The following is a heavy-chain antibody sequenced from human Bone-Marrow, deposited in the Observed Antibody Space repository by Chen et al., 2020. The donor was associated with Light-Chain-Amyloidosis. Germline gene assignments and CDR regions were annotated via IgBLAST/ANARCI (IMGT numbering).Heavy chain of an antibody. Sequence: QVQLVQSGAEVKKPGAPVNVSCKASGYIFTNYGIGWVLQAPGQGLAWLGWVSAYNDDRNYSQTVQGRVTMTTVASTNTGYMAQRCLTCDDTAVYYCVGVREWFDPWGQGTLVTVSS. CDR2: VSAYNDDR. J-gene: IGHJ5*02. CDR3: VGVREWFDP. V-gene: IGHV1-18*04. CDR1: GYIFTNYG.